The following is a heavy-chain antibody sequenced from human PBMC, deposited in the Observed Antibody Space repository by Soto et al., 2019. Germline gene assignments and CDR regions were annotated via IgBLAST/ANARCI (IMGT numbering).Heavy chain of an antibody. Sequence: QVQLVESGGDLVKPGGSLRLSCAASGFTISDHYLSWSRQTTGKGMEWVAYITSGGSFKNYTDSVKGRFVISRDNAKNSLYLQMTSLRAEDTYVYYCAALSYILLSASRIIHPMDVWGRGTTVTVSS. V-gene: IGHV3-11*06. CDR3: AALSYILLSASRIIHPMDV. J-gene: IGHJ6*02. CDR2: ITSGGSFK. D-gene: IGHD2-15*01. CDR1: GFTISDHY.